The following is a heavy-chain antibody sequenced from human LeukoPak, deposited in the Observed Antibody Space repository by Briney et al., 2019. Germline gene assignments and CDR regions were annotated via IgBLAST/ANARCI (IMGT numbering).Heavy chain of an antibody. CDR3: AKVYSSGWYPNAGD. Sequence: GGSLRLSCAASGFTFSSYGMHWVRQAPGKGLEWVAVISYDGSNKYYADSVKGRLTISRDNSKNTLYLQMNSLRAEDTAVYYCAKVYSSGWYPNAGDWGQGTLVTVSS. CDR1: GFTFSSYG. J-gene: IGHJ4*02. CDR2: ISYDGSNK. V-gene: IGHV3-30*18. D-gene: IGHD6-19*01.